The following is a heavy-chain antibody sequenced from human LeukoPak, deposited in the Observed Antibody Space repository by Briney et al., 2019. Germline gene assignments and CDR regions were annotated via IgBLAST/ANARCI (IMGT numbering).Heavy chain of an antibody. CDR1: GGSISSGDYY. CDR3: ARGGTRITIVGVVINDFDY. Sequence: SETLSLTCTVSGGSISSGDYYWSWIRQPPGKGLEWIGYIYHSGNTYYNPSLKSRLTISVDTPRNQFSLKLRSVTAADTAVYYCARGGTRITIVGVVINDFDYWGQGTLVTASS. J-gene: IGHJ4*02. V-gene: IGHV4-30-4*08. D-gene: IGHD3-3*01. CDR2: IYHSGNT.